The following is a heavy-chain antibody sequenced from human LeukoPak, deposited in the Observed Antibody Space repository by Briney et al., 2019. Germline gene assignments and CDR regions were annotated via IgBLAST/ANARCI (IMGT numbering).Heavy chain of an antibody. V-gene: IGHV1-3*03. CDR1: GYIFTSYA. J-gene: IGHJ6*03. CDR2: INAGNGNT. D-gene: IGHD6-6*01. Sequence: ASVKVSCKASGYIFTSYAMHWVRQAPGHRLEWRGWINAGNGNTKYSQEFQGRVTITRDTSASTAYMELSSLRSEDMAVYYCARGPRQQLVGNYYMDVWGKGTTVTVSS. CDR3: ARGPRQQLVGNYYMDV.